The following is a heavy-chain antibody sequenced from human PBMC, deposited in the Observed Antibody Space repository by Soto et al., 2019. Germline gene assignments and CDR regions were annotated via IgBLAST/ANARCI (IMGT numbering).Heavy chain of an antibody. CDR3: ARDVGGYAPYYFDY. CDR1: GGSISSYY. CDR2: IYYSGST. D-gene: IGHD5-12*01. J-gene: IGHJ4*02. Sequence: SETLSLTCTVSGGSISSYYWSWIRQPPGKGLEWIGYIYYSGSTNYNPSLKSRVTISVDTSKNQFSLKLSSVTAADTAVYYCARDVGGYAPYYFDYWGQGTLVTVSS. V-gene: IGHV4-59*01.